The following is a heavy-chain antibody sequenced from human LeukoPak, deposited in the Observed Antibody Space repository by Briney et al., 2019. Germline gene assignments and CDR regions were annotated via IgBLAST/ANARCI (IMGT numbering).Heavy chain of an antibody. V-gene: IGHV3-11*01. J-gene: IGHJ6*03. Sequence: RAGGSLRLSCAASGFTFSDYYMSWIRQAPGKGLEWVSYISSSGSTIYYADSVKGRLTISRDNAKNSLYLQMNSLRAEDTAMYYCARQDSYGFDYYMDVWGKGTTVTVSS. CDR3: ARQDSYGFDYYMDV. CDR2: ISSSGSTI. CDR1: GFTFSDYY. D-gene: IGHD5-18*01.